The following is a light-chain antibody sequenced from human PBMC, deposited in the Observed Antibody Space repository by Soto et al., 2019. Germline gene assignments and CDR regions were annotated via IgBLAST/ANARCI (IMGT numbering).Light chain of an antibody. V-gene: IGKV1-5*03. CDR3: QQYGSSPRT. J-gene: IGKJ1*01. CDR1: QSISSW. CDR2: KAS. Sequence: DIQMTQPRSTLSASVGDRVTITCMASQSISSWLAWYQQKKGKAPKLLIYKASTLKSGVPSRFSGSWYGTDFNLTISSLETEDFAVYYCQQYGSSPRTFGQGTKVDIK.